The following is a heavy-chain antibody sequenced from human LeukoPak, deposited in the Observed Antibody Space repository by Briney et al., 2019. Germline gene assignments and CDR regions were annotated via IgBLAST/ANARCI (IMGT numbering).Heavy chain of an antibody. CDR3: AKVIRGGYGMDA. J-gene: IGHJ6*02. V-gene: IGHV3-48*02. Sequence: GGSLRLSCAASGFTFSSFGMNWVRQAPGKGLEWVSYISDSSSLTYYADSVKGRFTISRDNAKNSLSLQLNSLRDEDTAVYFCAKVIRGGYGMDAWGQGTPGTVSS. CDR2: ISDSSSLT. D-gene: IGHD3-10*01. CDR1: GFTFSSFG.